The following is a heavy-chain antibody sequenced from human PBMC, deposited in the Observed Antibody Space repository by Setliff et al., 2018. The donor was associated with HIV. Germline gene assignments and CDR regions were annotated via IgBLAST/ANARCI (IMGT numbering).Heavy chain of an antibody. V-gene: IGHV4-39*01. CDR3: AREHCSGGSCNGFDI. Sequence: SETLSLTCTVSGGSIRSSSYQWGWIRQPPGKGLEWIGSIYYNGRTFYTPSLKSRVTMSIDTSQNQFSLKLNSITAADTAVYYCAREHCSGGSCNGFDIWGQGTMVTVSS. J-gene: IGHJ3*02. CDR2: IYYNGRT. D-gene: IGHD2-15*01. CDR1: GGSIRSSSYQ.